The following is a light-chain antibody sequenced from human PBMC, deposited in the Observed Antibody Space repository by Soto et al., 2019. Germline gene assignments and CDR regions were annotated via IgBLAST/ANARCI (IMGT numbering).Light chain of an antibody. CDR1: QSISSH. CDR3: QHSYITPRYT. J-gene: IGKJ2*01. CDR2: ASY. Sequence: DIPITQSPSSLSASVGDRVTITCRASQSISSHLNWYPHKPGRPPRLLIFASYILEGGVPSRFSGSGSDTYFTLTIDSLQPEDVATYYCQHSYITPRYTFGQGTKVEI. V-gene: IGKV1-39*01.